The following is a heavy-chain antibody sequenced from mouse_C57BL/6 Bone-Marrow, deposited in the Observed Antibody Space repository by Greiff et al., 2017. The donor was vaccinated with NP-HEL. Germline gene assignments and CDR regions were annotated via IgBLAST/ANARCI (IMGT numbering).Heavy chain of an antibody. Sequence: QVQLKQSGPGLVAPSQSLSITCTVSGFSLTSYAISWVRQPPGKGLEWLGVIWNGGGTNYNSALKSRLSISTDNSKSQVFLKMNSLQTVDTARYYCAMSYCDYDRVWFAYWGQGTLVTVSA. V-gene: IGHV2-9-1*01. D-gene: IGHD2-4*01. CDR1: GFSLTSYA. CDR3: AMSYCDYDRVWFAY. J-gene: IGHJ3*01. CDR2: IWNGGGT.